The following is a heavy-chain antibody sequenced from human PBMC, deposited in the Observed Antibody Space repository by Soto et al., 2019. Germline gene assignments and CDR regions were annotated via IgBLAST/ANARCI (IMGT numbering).Heavy chain of an antibody. CDR1: GFTFGSYW. Sequence: AGGSLRLSCAASGFTFGSYWMSWVRQAPGKGLEWVANIKQDESEKYYVDSVKGRFTISRDNAKNSLYLQMNSLRAEDTAVYYCARARKSYQLLSPYFDYWGQGTLVTVSS. CDR2: IKQDESEK. J-gene: IGHJ4*02. V-gene: IGHV3-7*04. D-gene: IGHD2-2*01. CDR3: ARARKSYQLLSPYFDY.